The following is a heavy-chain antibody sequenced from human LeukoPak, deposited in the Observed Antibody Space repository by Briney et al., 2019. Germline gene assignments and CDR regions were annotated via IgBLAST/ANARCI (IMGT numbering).Heavy chain of an antibody. CDR2: ISYDGSNK. CDR3: ASAPGYSSGWSSLAPSDY. V-gene: IGHV3-30*04. Sequence: GGSLRLSCAASGLTFSSYAMHWVRQAPGKGLEWVAVISYDGSNKYYADSVKGRFTISRDNSKNTLYLQMNSLRAEDTAVYYCASAPGYSSGWSSLAPSDYWGQGTLVTVSS. D-gene: IGHD6-19*01. J-gene: IGHJ4*02. CDR1: GLTFSSYA.